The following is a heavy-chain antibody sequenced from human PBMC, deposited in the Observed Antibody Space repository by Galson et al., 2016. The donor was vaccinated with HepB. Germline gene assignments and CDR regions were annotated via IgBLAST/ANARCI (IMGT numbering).Heavy chain of an antibody. Sequence: SLRLSCAASGFRFGSYGMHWVRQAPGKGLEWVAYIPLDGSNKYYRDSVKGRFTISRDNSKNTVYLQVNSLRAEDTAVYYCAKDPYYGSDRGYGMDVWGQGTTVTVSS. V-gene: IGHV3-30*18. CDR2: IPLDGSNK. CDR3: AKDPYYGSDRGYGMDV. CDR1: GFRFGSYG. J-gene: IGHJ6*02. D-gene: IGHD3-10*01.